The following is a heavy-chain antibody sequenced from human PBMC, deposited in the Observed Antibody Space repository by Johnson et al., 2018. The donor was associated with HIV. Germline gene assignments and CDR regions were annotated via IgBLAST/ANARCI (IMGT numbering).Heavy chain of an antibody. J-gene: IGHJ3*02. CDR3: ARWGYYDILTGYYMDAFDI. CDR1: GFTVSSNY. Sequence: EVQLVESGGGVVQPGRSLRLSCAASGFTVSSNYMSWVRQAPGKGLEWVSVIYSGGSTYYADSVQGRFTISGDNSKTTLYLQMNSLRAEDTAVYYCARWGYYDILTGYYMDAFDIWGQGTMVTVSS. V-gene: IGHV3-66*01. D-gene: IGHD3-9*01. CDR2: IYSGGST.